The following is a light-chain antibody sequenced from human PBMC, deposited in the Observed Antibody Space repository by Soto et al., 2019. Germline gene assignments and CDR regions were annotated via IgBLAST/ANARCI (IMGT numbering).Light chain of an antibody. CDR1: SSNIGSNY. V-gene: IGLV1-47*01. CDR3: ATWDDSPSGYV. J-gene: IGLJ1*01. CDR2: RIN. Sequence: QSVLTQPPSASGTPGQRVTISCSGSSSNIGSNYVYWYQQLPGTAPKLLIYRINQRPSGVPDRFSGSKSGSSASLAISGLRSEDEADYYCATWDDSPSGYVFGTGTKVTVL.